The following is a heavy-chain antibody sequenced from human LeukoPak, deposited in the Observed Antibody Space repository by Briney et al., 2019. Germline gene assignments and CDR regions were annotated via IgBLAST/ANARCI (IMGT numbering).Heavy chain of an antibody. CDR3: AKVWATYYYDSSGYHTASNYFDY. CDR1: GFTFSGYG. V-gene: IGHV3-30*02. J-gene: IGHJ4*02. D-gene: IGHD3-22*01. Sequence: QAGGSLRLSCAASGFTFSGYGMHWVRQAPGKGLEWVAFIRYDGSNKYYADSVRGRFTISRDNSKNTLYLQMNSLRAEDTAVYYCAKVWATYYYDSSGYHTASNYFDYWGQGTLVTVSS. CDR2: IRYDGSNK.